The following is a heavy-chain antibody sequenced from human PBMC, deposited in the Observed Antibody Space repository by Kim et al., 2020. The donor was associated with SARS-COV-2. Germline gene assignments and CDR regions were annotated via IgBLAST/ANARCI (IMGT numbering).Heavy chain of an antibody. CDR3: ARPADGGYSRGWYGPATDPFDI. D-gene: IGHD6-19*01. CDR1: GGSISSSSYY. Sequence: SETLSLTCTVSGGSISSSSYYWGWIRQPPGKGLEWIGSIYYSGSTYYNPSLKSRVTISVYTFKNQFSLKLSSVTAADTAVYYCARPADGGYSRGWYGPATDPFDIWGQGTMVTVSS. V-gene: IGHV4-39*01. J-gene: IGHJ3*02. CDR2: IYYSGST.